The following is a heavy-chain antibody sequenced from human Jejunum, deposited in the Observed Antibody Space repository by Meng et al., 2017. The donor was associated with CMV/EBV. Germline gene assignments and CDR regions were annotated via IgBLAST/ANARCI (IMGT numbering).Heavy chain of an antibody. D-gene: IGHD3-9*01. CDR3: AREGFDKSTSSRIDLDV. CDR2: INPNSGDT. J-gene: IGHJ6*02. V-gene: IGHV1-2*02. Sequence: LSDYCIHWVRPAPGQGLEWMGWINPNSGDTNSTRKFQGRASMTRDTSITTFYMELSGLKSDDTAMYYCAREGFDKSTSSRIDLDVWGQGTRVTVSS. CDR1: LSDYC.